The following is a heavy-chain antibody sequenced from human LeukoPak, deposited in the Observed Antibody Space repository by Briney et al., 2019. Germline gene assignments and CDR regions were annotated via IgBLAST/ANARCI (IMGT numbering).Heavy chain of an antibody. CDR1: GFTFSTYS. D-gene: IGHD6-19*01. V-gene: IGHV3-23*01. J-gene: IGHJ4*02. CDR2: IYPSGDTT. Sequence: GGSLRPSCAASGFTFSTYSMTSVRQGPGKRLECVSSIYPSGDTTFYADSVKGRFTISRDNSKNTLYLQMSSLRTEDTAIYCAKDVVPDSGWDLDYWGQGTLVTVSS. CDR3: AKDVVPDSGWDLDY.